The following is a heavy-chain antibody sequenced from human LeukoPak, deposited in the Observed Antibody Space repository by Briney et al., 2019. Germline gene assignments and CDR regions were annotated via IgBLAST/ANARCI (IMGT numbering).Heavy chain of an antibody. CDR3: ARLIPGYSLFDY. D-gene: IGHD5-18*01. Sequence: GESLNISCKGSGYTFTNYWIGWVRQMPGKGLEWMGSIYPSDSDTKYSPSFQGQVTISADKSITTAYLQWSSLKASDSAMYYCARLIPGYSLFDYWGQGTLVTVSS. CDR2: IYPSDSDT. J-gene: IGHJ4*02. V-gene: IGHV5-51*01. CDR1: GYTFTNYW.